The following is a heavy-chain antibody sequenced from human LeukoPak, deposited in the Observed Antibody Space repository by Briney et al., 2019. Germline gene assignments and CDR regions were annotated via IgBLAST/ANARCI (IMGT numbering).Heavy chain of an antibody. V-gene: IGHV3-7*01. CDR2: IKEDGSEK. Sequence: GGSLRLSCAASGFTFSSYWMSWVRQAPGKGLEWVAKIKEDGSEKKSVDSVKGRFTISRDNAKDSLYLQMNSLRVEDTGVYYCVRSPWYFDLWGRGTLVTVSS. CDR3: VRSPWYFDL. CDR1: GFTFSSYW. J-gene: IGHJ2*01.